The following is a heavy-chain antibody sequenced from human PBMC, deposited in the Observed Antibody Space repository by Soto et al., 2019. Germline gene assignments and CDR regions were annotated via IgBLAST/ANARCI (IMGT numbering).Heavy chain of an antibody. J-gene: IGHJ5*02. Sequence: SETLSLTCTVSGGSISSGGYYWSWIRQHPGKGLEGIGDIYYSGSTYNNPSLKSRVTISIDTSKNQFSLKLSSVTAADTAVYYCARAARYRWFDPWGQGTLVTVSS. CDR1: GGSISSGGYY. CDR3: ARAARYRWFDP. V-gene: IGHV4-31*03. D-gene: IGHD1-1*01. CDR2: IYYSGST.